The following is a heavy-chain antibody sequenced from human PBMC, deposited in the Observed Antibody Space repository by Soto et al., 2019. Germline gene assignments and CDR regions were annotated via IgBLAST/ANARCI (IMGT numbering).Heavy chain of an antibody. CDR3: ARPGYSGSFNHAFDI. D-gene: IGHD1-26*01. CDR1: GYTFTSYG. J-gene: IGHJ3*02. V-gene: IGHV1-18*01. Sequence: ASVKVSCKASGYTFTSYGISWVRQSPGQGLEWMGWISAYNGNTNYAQKLQGRVTMTTDTSTSTAYMELRSLRSDDTAVYYCARPGYSGSFNHAFDIWGQGTMVTVSS. CDR2: ISAYNGNT.